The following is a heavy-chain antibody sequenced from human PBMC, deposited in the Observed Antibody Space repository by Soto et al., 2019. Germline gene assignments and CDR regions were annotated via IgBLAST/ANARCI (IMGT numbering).Heavy chain of an antibody. V-gene: IGHV5-51*01. CDR2: IYPGDSDT. J-gene: IGHJ4*02. D-gene: IGHD3-10*01. CDR3: ARQDGFGLYQFDY. CDR1: GYSFSGYW. Sequence: GESLKISCKGSGYSFSGYWIAWVRQMPGKGLEWMGIIYPGDSDTRYSPSFQGQVAISADKSISTAYLQWSSLKASDTAMYYCARQDGFGLYQFDYWGQGTPVTVSS.